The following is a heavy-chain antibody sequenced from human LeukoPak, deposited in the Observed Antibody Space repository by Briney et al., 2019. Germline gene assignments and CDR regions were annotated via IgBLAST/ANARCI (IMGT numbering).Heavy chain of an antibody. Sequence: GGSLRLSCAASGFTFDDYAMHWVRQAPGKGLEWVANIKQDGSEKYYVDSVKGRFTISRDNAKNSLYLQMNSLRAEDTAVYYCARVVVITMSYYYYYMDVWGKGTTVTVSS. V-gene: IGHV3-7*01. CDR2: IKQDGSEK. CDR1: GFTFDDYA. CDR3: ARVVVITMSYYYYYMDV. J-gene: IGHJ6*03. D-gene: IGHD3-22*01.